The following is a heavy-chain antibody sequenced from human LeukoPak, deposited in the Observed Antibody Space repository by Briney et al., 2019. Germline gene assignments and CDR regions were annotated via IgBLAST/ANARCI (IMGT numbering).Heavy chain of an antibody. J-gene: IGHJ5*02. V-gene: IGHV4-38-2*02. CDR2: IYHSGST. CDR1: GYSISSGYY. Sequence: PSETLSHTCAVSGYSISSGYYWGWIRQPPGKGLEWVGSIYHSGSTYYNPSLKSRVTISVDTSKNQFSLKLSSVTAADTAGYYCARDQGIAVAGTLDRWFDPWGQGTLVTVSS. D-gene: IGHD6-19*01. CDR3: ARDQGIAVAGTLDRWFDP.